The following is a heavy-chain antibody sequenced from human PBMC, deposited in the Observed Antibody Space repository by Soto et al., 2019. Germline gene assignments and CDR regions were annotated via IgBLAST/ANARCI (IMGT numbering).Heavy chain of an antibody. CDR3: ARAGYSSSFYYFDY. Sequence: ASVKVSCKASGYTFTIYGINWVRQAPGQGLEWMGWISAYNGNTNYAQKLQGRVTMTTDTSTSTAYMELRSLRSDDTAVYYCARAGYSSSFYYFDYWGQGTLVTVSS. J-gene: IGHJ4*02. D-gene: IGHD6-13*01. CDR1: GYTFTIYG. CDR2: ISAYNGNT. V-gene: IGHV1-18*01.